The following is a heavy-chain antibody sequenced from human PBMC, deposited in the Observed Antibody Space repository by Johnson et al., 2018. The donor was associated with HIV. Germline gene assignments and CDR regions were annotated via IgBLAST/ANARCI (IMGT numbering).Heavy chain of an antibody. CDR3: ARDGRDLVTRGSFDV. J-gene: IGHJ3*01. Sequence: VQLVESGGGVVQPGRSLRLSCAASGFTFSSYAMHWVRQAPGKGLEWVSVIFTAGAVYYSDSVKGRFTISRDNSKNILYLQMNSLRPEDTAVYYCARDGRDLVTRGSFDVWGQGTVVTVSS. V-gene: IGHV3-66*01. CDR2: IFTAGAV. D-gene: IGHD3-9*01. CDR1: GFTFSSYA.